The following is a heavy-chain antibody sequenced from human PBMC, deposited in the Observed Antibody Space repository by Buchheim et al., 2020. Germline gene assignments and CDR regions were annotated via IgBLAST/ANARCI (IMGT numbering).Heavy chain of an antibody. CDR1: GFTFSSYA. Sequence: QVQLVESGGGVVQPGRSLRLSCAASGFTFSSYAMHWVRQAPGKGLVWVAVISYDGSNKYYADSVKGRLPISRDNSKKPLYLQMNSLRAEDTAVYYCARDGYKTYDYWGQGTL. V-gene: IGHV3-30-3*01. CDR3: ARDGYKTYDY. CDR2: ISYDGSNK. J-gene: IGHJ4*02. D-gene: IGHD5-24*01.